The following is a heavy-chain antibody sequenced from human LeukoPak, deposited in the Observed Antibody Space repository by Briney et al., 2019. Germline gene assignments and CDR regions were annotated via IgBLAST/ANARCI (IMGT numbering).Heavy chain of an antibody. V-gene: IGHV3-21*01. CDR1: GFTFSNYD. J-gene: IGHJ4*02. CDR2: ISGGGSSI. D-gene: IGHD6-25*01. Sequence: GGSLRLSCAASGFTFSNYDMNWVRQAPGEGLEWVSSISGGGSSIYYADSMKGRFAISRDNAKNSLYLQIHSLRAEDTAVYYCAKRRLLPAPFDYWGQGTLVTVSS. CDR3: AKRRLLPAPFDY.